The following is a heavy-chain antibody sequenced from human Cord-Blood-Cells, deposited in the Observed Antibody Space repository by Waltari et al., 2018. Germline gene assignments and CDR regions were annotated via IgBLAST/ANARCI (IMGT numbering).Heavy chain of an antibody. D-gene: IGHD6-13*01. CDR2: VDSGGST. Sequence: EVQLVETGGGLIQPGGSLRLSCAASGFTVSSNYMSWVRQAPGKGLERVSVVDSGGSTCYADSWKGRFTISRDNAKNTLYLQMNILRAEDTVVYYCAGVGPAAAGLYGMDVWGQGTTVTVSS. J-gene: IGHJ6*02. CDR1: GFTVSSNY. V-gene: IGHV3-53*02. CDR3: AGVGPAAAGLYGMDV.